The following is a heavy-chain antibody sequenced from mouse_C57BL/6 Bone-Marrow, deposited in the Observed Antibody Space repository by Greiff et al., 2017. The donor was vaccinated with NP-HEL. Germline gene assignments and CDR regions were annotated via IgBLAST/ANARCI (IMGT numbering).Heavy chain of an antibody. CDR3: TTFLNYAMDY. CDR2: IDPENGDT. CDR1: GFNIKDDY. J-gene: IGHJ4*01. V-gene: IGHV14-4*01. Sequence: EVKLMESGAELVRPGASVKLSCTASGFNIKDDYMHWVKQRPEQGLEWIGWIDPENGDTEYASKFQGKATITADTSSNTAYLQLSSLTSEDTAVYYCTTFLNYAMDYWGQGTSVTVSS.